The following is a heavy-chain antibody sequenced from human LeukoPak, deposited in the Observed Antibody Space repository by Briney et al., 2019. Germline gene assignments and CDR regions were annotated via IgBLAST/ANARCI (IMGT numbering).Heavy chain of an antibody. CDR3: AKVFDFWRRVGYYYYMDV. Sequence: GGSLRLSCAASGFTFSSYAMSWVRQAPGKGLEWVSAISGSGGSTYYADSVKGRFTISRDNSKNTLYLQMNSLRAEDTAVYYCAKVFDFWRRVGYYYYMDVWGKGTTVTVSS. CDR1: GFTFSSYA. J-gene: IGHJ6*03. V-gene: IGHV3-23*01. D-gene: IGHD3-3*01. CDR2: ISGSGGST.